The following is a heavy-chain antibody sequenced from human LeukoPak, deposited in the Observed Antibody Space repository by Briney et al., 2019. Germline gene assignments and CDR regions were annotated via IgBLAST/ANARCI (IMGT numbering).Heavy chain of an antibody. CDR2: IIPIFGTA. Sequence: SVKVSCKASGGTFSSYAISWVRQAPGQGLEWMGRIIPIFGTANYAQKFQGRVTITTDESTSTAYMELSSLRSEDTAVYYCATGDGGYEGFDYWGQGTLVTVSS. CDR3: ATGDGGYEGFDY. V-gene: IGHV1-69*05. CDR1: GGTFSSYA. D-gene: IGHD4-23*01. J-gene: IGHJ4*02.